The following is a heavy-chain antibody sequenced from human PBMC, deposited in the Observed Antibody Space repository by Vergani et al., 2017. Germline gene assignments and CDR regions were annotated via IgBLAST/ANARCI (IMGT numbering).Heavy chain of an antibody. CDR2: IYHSGST. CDR1: GGSISSSNW. CDR3: ARFLTGTTIYYYYGMDV. Sequence: QVQLQESGPGLVKPSGTLSLTCAVSGGSISSSNWWSWVRQPPRKGLEGIGEIYHSGSTNYNPSLQRWVTISVDKSKNQFSLQLSSVTAADTAVYYCARFLTGTTIYYYYGMDVWGQGTTVTVSS. J-gene: IGHJ6*02. V-gene: IGHV4-4*02. D-gene: IGHD1-20*01.